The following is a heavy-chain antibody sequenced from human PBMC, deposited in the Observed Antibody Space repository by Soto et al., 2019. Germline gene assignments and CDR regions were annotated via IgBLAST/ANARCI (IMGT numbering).Heavy chain of an antibody. V-gene: IGHV4-30-4*01. Sequence: PSETLSLTCTVSGGSISSGDYYWSWIRQPPGKGLEWIGYIYYSGSTYYSPSLKSRVTISVDTSKNQFSLKLSSVTAADTAVYYCARFPYESSGYAGRDAFDIWGQGTMVTVSS. CDR2: IYYSGST. CDR3: ARFPYESSGYAGRDAFDI. D-gene: IGHD3-22*01. CDR1: GGSISSGDYY. J-gene: IGHJ3*02.